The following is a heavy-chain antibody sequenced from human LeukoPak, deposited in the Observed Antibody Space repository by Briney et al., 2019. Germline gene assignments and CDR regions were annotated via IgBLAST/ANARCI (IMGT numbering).Heavy chain of an antibody. CDR1: GYTFTSYG. V-gene: IGHV1-2*02. Sequence: ASVKVSCKTSGYTFTSYGVSWVRQAPGQGLEWMGWINPNSGGTNYAQKFQGRVTMTRDTTISTAYMELSRLRSDDTAVYYCAKERDGYNSWGQGTLVTVSS. J-gene: IGHJ5*02. CDR2: INPNSGGT. D-gene: IGHD5-24*01. CDR3: AKERDGYNS.